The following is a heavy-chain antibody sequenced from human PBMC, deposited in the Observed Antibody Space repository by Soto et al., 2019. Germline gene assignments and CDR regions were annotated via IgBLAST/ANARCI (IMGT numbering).Heavy chain of an antibody. V-gene: IGHV4-34*01. CDR3: ARGSYGDSDYYYYYGMDV. CDR2: INHSGST. CDR1: GGSFSGYY. D-gene: IGHD4-17*01. Sequence: PXGTLSLTCAVYGGSFSGYYWSWIRQPPGKGLEWIGEINHSGSTNYNPSLKSRVTISVDTSKNQFSLKLSSVTAADTAVYYCARGSYGDSDYYYYYGMDVWGQGTTVTVSS. J-gene: IGHJ6*02.